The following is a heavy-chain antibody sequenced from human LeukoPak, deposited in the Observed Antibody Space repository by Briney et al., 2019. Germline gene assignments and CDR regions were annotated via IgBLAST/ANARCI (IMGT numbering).Heavy chain of an antibody. CDR3: SRHKLEREMTVY. J-gene: IGHJ4*02. CDR2: INPGDSET. CDR1: EYSFTTYW. Sequence: GESLKISCKTSEYSFTTYWIGWVRQMSGKGLEWMGIINPGDSETRYNPSFQGQVTISVDKSINTAYLQWSRLKASDTAMYFCSRHKLEREMTVYWGQGTLVTVSS. D-gene: IGHD2-21*02. V-gene: IGHV5-51*01.